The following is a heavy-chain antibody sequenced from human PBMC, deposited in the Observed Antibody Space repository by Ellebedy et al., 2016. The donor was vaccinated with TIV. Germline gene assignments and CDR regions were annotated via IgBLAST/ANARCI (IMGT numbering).Heavy chain of an antibody. CDR3: SRDSQWGYGMDV. V-gene: IGHV3-48*01. D-gene: IGHD2-8*01. CDR2: ISGPSNTI. CDR1: AFTFSKYS. Sequence: GGSLRLSCAASAFTFSKYSMNWVRQAPGKGLEWVSHISGPSNTIYYADSVKGRFIISRDNAKNTLYLQMNSLRAEDTAVYYCSRDSQWGYGMDVWGQGTTVTVSS. J-gene: IGHJ6*02.